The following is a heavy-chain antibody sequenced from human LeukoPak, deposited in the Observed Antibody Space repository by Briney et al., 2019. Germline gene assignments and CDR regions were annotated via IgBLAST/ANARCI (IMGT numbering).Heavy chain of an antibody. CDR2: ISYDGSNK. Sequence: QPGGSLRLSCAASGFTFRSYAMHWVRQAPGKGLEWVAVISYDGSNKYYADSVKGRFTISGDNSKNTLYLQMNSLRAEDTAVYYCARGAGAVAGTKADGDEYFGIEVWGKGTTVTDSS. CDR3: ARGAGAVAGTKADGDEYFGIEV. CDR1: GFTFRSYA. V-gene: IGHV3-30*04. J-gene: IGHJ6*04. D-gene: IGHD6-19*01.